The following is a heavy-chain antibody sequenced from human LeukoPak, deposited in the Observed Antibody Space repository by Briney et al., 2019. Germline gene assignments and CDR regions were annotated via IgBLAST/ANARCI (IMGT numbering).Heavy chain of an antibody. J-gene: IGHJ5*02. V-gene: IGHV1-18*01. D-gene: IGHD2-2*01. CDR3: ARDRPLGYCSSTSCRGWFDP. CDR1: GGTFSSYA. CDR2: ISAYNGNT. Sequence: ASVKVSCKASGGTFSSYAISWVRQAPGQGLEWMGWISAYNGNTNYAQKLQGRVTMTTDTSTSTAYMELRSLRSDDTAVYYCARDRPLGYCSSTSCRGWFDPWGQGTLVTVSS.